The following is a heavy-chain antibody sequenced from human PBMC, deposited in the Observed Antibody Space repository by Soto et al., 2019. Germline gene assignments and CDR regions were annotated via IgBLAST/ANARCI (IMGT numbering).Heavy chain of an antibody. CDR1: GYTFTSYA. CDR2: INAGNGNT. J-gene: IGHJ4*02. CDR3: ARVRCSGGSCFRLDY. D-gene: IGHD2-15*01. Sequence: QVQLVQSGAEVKKPGASVKVSCKASGYTFTSYAMHWVRQAPGQRLEWMGWINAGNGNTKYSQKFQGRVTITRDTSASTAYMELSSLRSEDTAVYYCARVRCSGGSCFRLDYWGQGTLVTVSS. V-gene: IGHV1-3*01.